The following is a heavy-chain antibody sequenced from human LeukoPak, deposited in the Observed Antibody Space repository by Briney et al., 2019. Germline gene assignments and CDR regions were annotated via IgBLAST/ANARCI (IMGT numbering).Heavy chain of an antibody. CDR3: ARALTPTDYDFWSGFSNTGGYYFDY. Sequence: SETLSLTCAVSGGSISSSNWWSWVRQPPGKGLEWIGEIYHSGSTNYNPSLKSRVTISVDTSKNQFSLKLSSVTAADTAVYYCARALTPTDYDFWSGFSNTGGYYFDYWGQGTLVTVSS. CDR2: IYHSGST. J-gene: IGHJ4*02. D-gene: IGHD3-3*01. V-gene: IGHV4-4*02. CDR1: GGSISSSNW.